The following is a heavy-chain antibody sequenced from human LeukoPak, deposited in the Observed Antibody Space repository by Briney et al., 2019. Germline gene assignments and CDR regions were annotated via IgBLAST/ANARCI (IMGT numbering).Heavy chain of an antibody. Sequence: ASVKVSCTASGYTFTSYAIQWVRQAPGQRLEWMGWINAGHGNTKYSKKFQGRVTITRDTSASTAYMELSSLRSEDTDVYYCARGAGFAEPLPEYWGQGTLLTVSS. CDR1: GYTFTSYA. V-gene: IGHV1-3*01. J-gene: IGHJ4*02. CDR2: INAGHGNT. D-gene: IGHD1-14*01. CDR3: ARGAGFAEPLPEY.